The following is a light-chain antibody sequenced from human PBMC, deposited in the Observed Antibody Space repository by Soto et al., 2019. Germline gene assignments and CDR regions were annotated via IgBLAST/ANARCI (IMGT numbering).Light chain of an antibody. CDR3: QQYNNWPSRGT. CDR2: GAS. CDR1: QSVSSN. Sequence: EIVMTQSPATLSVSPGERATLSCRASQSVSSNLAWYQQKPGQAHRLLIYGASTRATSIPARFSGSGSGTEFTLTISSLQSEDFAVYYCQQYNNWPSRGTVGQGTKVEIK. J-gene: IGKJ1*01. V-gene: IGKV3-15*01.